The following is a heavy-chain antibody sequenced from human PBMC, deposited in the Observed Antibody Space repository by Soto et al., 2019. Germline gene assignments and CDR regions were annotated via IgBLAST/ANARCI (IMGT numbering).Heavy chain of an antibody. Sequence: ASVKVSCKASGYTFNSYGISWVRQAPGQGLEWMGWISAYNGNTNYAQKLQGRVTMTTDTSTSTAYMELRSLRSDDTAVYNCAREFTLLWFGELSRAFDIWGQGTMVPVSS. CDR3: AREFTLLWFGELSRAFDI. D-gene: IGHD3-10*01. CDR2: ISAYNGNT. V-gene: IGHV1-18*01. CDR1: GYTFNSYG. J-gene: IGHJ3*02.